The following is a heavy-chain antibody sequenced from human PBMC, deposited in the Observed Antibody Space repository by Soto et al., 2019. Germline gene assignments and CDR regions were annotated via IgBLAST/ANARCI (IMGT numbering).Heavy chain of an antibody. D-gene: IGHD2-8*01. CDR3: ALDLCTNGVCYHDY. Sequence: ASVKVSCKASGYTFTSYGISWVRQAPGQGLEWMGWISAYNGNTNYAQKLQGRVTMTTDTSTSTAYMELRSLRSDDTAVYYCALDLCTNGVCYHDYWGLEPWSPSPQ. CDR1: GYTFTSYG. CDR2: ISAYNGNT. V-gene: IGHV1-18*01. J-gene: IGHJ4*01.